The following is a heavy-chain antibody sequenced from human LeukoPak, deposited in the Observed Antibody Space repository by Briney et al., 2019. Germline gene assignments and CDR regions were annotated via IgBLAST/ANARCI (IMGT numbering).Heavy chain of an antibody. J-gene: IGHJ5*02. Sequence: PSETLSLTCTVSGGSISSSSYYWGWIRQPPGKGLEWIGSIYYSGSTYYNPSLKSRVTILVDTSKNQFSLKLSSVPAADTAVYYWAIDFRARFTILGVFPSCFAPGGQGTLFTVS. CDR3: AIDFRARFTILGVFPSCFAP. D-gene: IGHD3-3*01. V-gene: IGHV4-39*07. CDR1: GGSISSSSYY. CDR2: IYYSGST.